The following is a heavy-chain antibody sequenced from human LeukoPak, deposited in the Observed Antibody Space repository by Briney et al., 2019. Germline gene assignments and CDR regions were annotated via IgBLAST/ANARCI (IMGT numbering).Heavy chain of an antibody. D-gene: IGHD3-22*01. CDR3: ARDVGSGSGYPPCYY. Sequence: ASVKVSCKASGGTFSSYAISWVRQAPGQXXEWMGRIIPILGIANYAQKFQGRVTITADKSTSTAYMELSSLRSEDTAVYYCARDVGSGSGYPPCYYWGQGTLVTVSS. CDR2: IIPILGIA. CDR1: GGTFSSYA. J-gene: IGHJ4*02. V-gene: IGHV1-69*04.